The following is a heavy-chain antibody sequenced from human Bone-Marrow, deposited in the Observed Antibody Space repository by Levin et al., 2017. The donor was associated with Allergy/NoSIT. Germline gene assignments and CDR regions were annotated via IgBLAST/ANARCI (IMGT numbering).Heavy chain of an antibody. CDR3: ANNPLLQVLISSTYFQFKGLDV. V-gene: IGHV3-30-3*01. CDR2: ISHDGTNK. J-gene: IGHJ6*02. Sequence: LGESLKISCAASGFTFNNFAMHWVRQAPGKGLEWLAVISHDGTNKYYADSVKGRFTISRDNSKYSLYLQMDGLRAEDTAVYYCANNPLLQVLISSTYFQFKGLDVWGQGTTVTVSS. D-gene: IGHD4-11*01. CDR1: GFTFNNFA.